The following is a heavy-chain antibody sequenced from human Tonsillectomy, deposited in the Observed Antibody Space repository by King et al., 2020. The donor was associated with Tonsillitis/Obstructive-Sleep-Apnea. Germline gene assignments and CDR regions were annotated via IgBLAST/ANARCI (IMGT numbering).Heavy chain of an antibody. D-gene: IGHD6-6*01. V-gene: IGHV3-21*01. CDR2: ISNSSSYI. CDR3: ARDTGVIAARPGNWFDP. J-gene: IGHJ5*02. CDR1: GFTFSSYS. Sequence: VQLVESGGGLVKPGGSLRLSCAASGFTFSSYSMNWVRQAPGKGLEWVSSISNSSSYIYYADSVKGRFTISRDNAKNSLYLQMNSLRAEDTAVYYCARDTGVIAARPGNWFDPWGQGTLVTVSS.